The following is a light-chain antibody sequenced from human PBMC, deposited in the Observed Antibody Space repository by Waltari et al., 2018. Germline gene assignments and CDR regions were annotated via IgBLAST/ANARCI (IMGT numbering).Light chain of an antibody. CDR1: ENVNNY. CDR2: KAS. J-gene: IGKJ3*01. V-gene: IGKV1-39*01. Sequence: DIQMTQSPSSLSASVGDRVTITCRASENVNNYLNWSQQKPGKAPKLLIYKASTLQSGVPSRFSGSGSGTDYTFTISSLQSEDVATYYCQHGYGTPFTFGPGTKLDIK. CDR3: QHGYGTPFT.